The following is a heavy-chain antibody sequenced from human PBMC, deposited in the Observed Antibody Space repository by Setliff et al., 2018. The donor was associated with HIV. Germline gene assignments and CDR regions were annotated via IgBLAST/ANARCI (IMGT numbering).Heavy chain of an antibody. Sequence: PSQTLSVTCAISGDSVSNYSAAWNWIRQSPSRGLEWLGRTPHRSKWYSDYAESVRSRITINPDTSKNQLSLQLHSVTPEDTAVYHCARSITTAGTVFDYWGQGTLVTVSS. V-gene: IGHV6-1*01. CDR3: ARSITTAGTVFDY. D-gene: IGHD6-13*01. CDR2: TPHRSKWYS. CDR1: GDSVSNYSAA. J-gene: IGHJ4*02.